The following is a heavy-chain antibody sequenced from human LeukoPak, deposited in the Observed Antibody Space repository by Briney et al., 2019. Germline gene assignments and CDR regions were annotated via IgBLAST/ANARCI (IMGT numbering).Heavy chain of an antibody. J-gene: IGHJ6*02. CDR2: INHSGST. CDR3: ARGHKNTQTYYDILTDFYGMDV. CDR1: GFTFSNYW. Sequence: GSLRLSCAASGFTFSNYWMSWIRQPPGKGLEWIGEINHSGSTNYNPSLKSRVTISVDTSKNQFSLKLSSVTAADTAVYYSARGHKNTQTYYDILTDFYGMDVWGQGTTVTVSS. D-gene: IGHD3-9*01. V-gene: IGHV4-34*01.